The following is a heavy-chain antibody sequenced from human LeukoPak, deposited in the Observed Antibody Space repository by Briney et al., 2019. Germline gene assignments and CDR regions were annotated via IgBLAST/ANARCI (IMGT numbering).Heavy chain of an antibody. Sequence: ASVKVSCKASGYTFTSYDINWVRQATGQGLEWMRWMNPSSGNTGYAQKFQGRVTITRNTSMSTAYMELSSLRSEDTAVYYCARGRRTRYCSSTSCYYFDYWGQGTLVTVSS. CDR1: GYTFTSYD. CDR2: MNPSSGNT. V-gene: IGHV1-8*03. D-gene: IGHD2-2*01. J-gene: IGHJ4*02. CDR3: ARGRRTRYCSSTSCYYFDY.